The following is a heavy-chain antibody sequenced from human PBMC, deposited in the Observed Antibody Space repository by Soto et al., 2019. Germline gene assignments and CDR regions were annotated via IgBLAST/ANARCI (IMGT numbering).Heavy chain of an antibody. CDR2: IIPIFGTA. V-gene: IGHV1-69*06. CDR3: ARPITPGAFDI. J-gene: IGHJ3*02. CDR1: GGTFSSYA. Sequence: QVQLVQSGAEVKKPGSSVKVSCKASGGTFSSYAISWVRQAPGQGLEWMGGIIPIFGTANYAQKFQDRVTITEDKSTSTAYMERSSLRSEDTAVSCWARPITPGAFDIWGQGTMVTVSS. D-gene: IGHD2-15*01.